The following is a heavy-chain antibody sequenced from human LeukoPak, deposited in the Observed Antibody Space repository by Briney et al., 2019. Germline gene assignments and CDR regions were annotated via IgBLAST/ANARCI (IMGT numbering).Heavy chain of an antibody. CDR3: AKQGGSGSYYTYYYYYYMDV. J-gene: IGHJ6*03. D-gene: IGHD3-10*01. CDR2: INNDGHKT. CDR1: GFTLRDYA. Sequence: PGGSLRLSCAASGFTLRDYAIHWVRQAPGKGLEWVSLSLINNDGHKTYYADSVKGRFTISRDNSRNSLYLQMNSLTIEDTALYYCAKQGGSGSYYTYYYYYYMDVWGKGTTVTVSS. V-gene: IGHV3-43*02.